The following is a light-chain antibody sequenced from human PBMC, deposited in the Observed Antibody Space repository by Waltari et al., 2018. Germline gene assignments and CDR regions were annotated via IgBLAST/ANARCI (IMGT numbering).Light chain of an antibody. CDR3: HQSYSSHS. Sequence: DIVMTQTPLSSPVTLGQPASISCRSSQSLVHSDGNTYLNWLQQRPGQPPRLLIYKISNRFSGVPSRFSGSGSGTDYTLTISGLQPEDFATYYCHQSYSSHSFGQGTKLGVK. J-gene: IGKJ2*03. V-gene: IGKV2-24*01. CDR2: KIS. CDR1: QSLVHSDGNTY.